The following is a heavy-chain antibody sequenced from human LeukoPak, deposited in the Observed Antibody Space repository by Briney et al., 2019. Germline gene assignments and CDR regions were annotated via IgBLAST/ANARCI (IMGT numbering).Heavy chain of an antibody. CDR2: IYYTGTT. D-gene: IGHD6-13*01. CDR3: ARAADSSSWLNWLDP. V-gene: IGHV4-59*01. CDR1: GDSISTYY. Sequence: SETLSLTCTVSGDSISTYYWSWLRQPPGKGLEGMGYIYYTGTTNYNPPLKSRVTISVDTSKHQFSLKLNSVTAADTAVYYCARAADSSSWLNWLDPWGQGTLVTVSS. J-gene: IGHJ5*02.